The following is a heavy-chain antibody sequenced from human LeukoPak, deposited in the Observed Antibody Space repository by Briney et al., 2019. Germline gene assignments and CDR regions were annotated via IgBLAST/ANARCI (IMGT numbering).Heavy chain of an antibody. CDR1: DGSISSSY. CDR2: IYYSGSN. V-gene: IGHV4-59*01. D-gene: IGHD4-17*01. CDR3: ARDHGDYLKWFDP. Sequence: SETLSLTCTVSDGSISSSYWSWLRQPPGKGLEWIGSIYYSGSNNYNPSLKSRVTISVDTSKNQFSLKLSSVTAADTAVYYCARDHGDYLKWFDPWGQGTLVTVSS. J-gene: IGHJ5*02.